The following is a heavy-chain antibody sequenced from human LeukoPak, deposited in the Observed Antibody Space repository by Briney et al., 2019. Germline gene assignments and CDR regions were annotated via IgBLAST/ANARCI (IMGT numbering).Heavy chain of an antibody. J-gene: IGHJ6*02. CDR2: ISSSSTII. Sequence: GGSLRLSCAASGFTFSSHSMNWVRQTPGKGLEWISYISSSSTIIHYADSVKGRFTISRDNAKNSLYLQMNSLRDEDTAVYYCARDRDVTRYYDFWSGYLSYYYYGMDVWGQGTTVTVSS. CDR1: GFTFSSHS. D-gene: IGHD3-3*01. V-gene: IGHV3-48*02. CDR3: ARDRDVTRYYDFWSGYLSYYYYGMDV.